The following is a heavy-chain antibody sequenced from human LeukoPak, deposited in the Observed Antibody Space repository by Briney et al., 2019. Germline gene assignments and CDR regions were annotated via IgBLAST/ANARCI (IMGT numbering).Heavy chain of an antibody. V-gene: IGHV5-51*01. Sequence: GESLKISCKGSGYSFPIYWIAWVRQMPGKGLEWMGIIYPGDSDTRYSPSFQGQVTISADKSISTAYLQWSSLKASDTAMYYCARPGIAAAGIVEDAFDIWGQGTMVTVSS. CDR2: IYPGDSDT. J-gene: IGHJ3*02. CDR3: ARPGIAAAGIVEDAFDI. D-gene: IGHD6-13*01. CDR1: GYSFPIYW.